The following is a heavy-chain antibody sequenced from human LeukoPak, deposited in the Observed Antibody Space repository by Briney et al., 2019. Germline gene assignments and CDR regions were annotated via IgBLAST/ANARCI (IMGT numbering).Heavy chain of an antibody. Sequence: GGSLRLSCAASGFTFNTHGMHWVRQAPGKGLEWVAAIWFDGSVKHYSDAVKGRFTISRDNSLNTLYLQMNSLRVEDTAIYYCAKDTAVQFLEPASWGQGTLVTVSS. D-gene: IGHD3-3*01. J-gene: IGHJ5*02. CDR3: AKDTAVQFLEPAS. CDR1: GFTFNTHG. CDR2: IWFDGSVK. V-gene: IGHV3-33*06.